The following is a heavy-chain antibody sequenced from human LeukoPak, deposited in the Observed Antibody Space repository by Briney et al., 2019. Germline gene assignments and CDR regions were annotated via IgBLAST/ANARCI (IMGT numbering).Heavy chain of an antibody. V-gene: IGHV3-23*01. J-gene: IGHJ4*02. CDR3: AKGQYYYDSSGYSY. CDR1: GFTFSSYA. Sequence: GGSLRLSCAASGFTFSSYAMSWVRQAPGKGLEWVSAISGSGGSTYYADSVKGRFSISRDNSKNTLYLQMNSLRAEDTAVYYCAKGQYYYDSSGYSYWGQGTLVTVSS. CDR2: ISGSGGST. D-gene: IGHD3-22*01.